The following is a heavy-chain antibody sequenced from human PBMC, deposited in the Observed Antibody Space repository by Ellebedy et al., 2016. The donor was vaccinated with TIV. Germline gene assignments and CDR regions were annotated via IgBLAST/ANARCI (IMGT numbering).Heavy chain of an antibody. Sequence: GESLKISCAASGFTFSTNWMHWFRQAPGKGLVWVSRINTDGSDTTYADSVKGRFTTSRDNAKNTLHLQMSSLRPEDTAVYYCRVYLEGFDSWGQGTLVTVSS. D-gene: IGHD2-8*01. CDR3: RVYLEGFDS. CDR2: INTDGSDT. CDR1: GFTFSTNW. J-gene: IGHJ4*02. V-gene: IGHV3-74*01.